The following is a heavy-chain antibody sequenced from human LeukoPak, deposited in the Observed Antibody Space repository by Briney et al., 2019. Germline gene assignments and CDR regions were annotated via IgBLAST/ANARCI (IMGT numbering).Heavy chain of an antibody. CDR1: GGSISSSSYY. CDR2: IYYSGNT. Sequence: SETLSLTCTVSGGSISSSSYYWGWIRQPPGKGLEWIGSIYYSGNTYYNPSLKSRVTISVDTSKNQFSLKLSSVTAADTAIYYCARDRGGLDAFDIWGQGTMVTVSS. CDR3: ARDRGGLDAFDI. D-gene: IGHD3-10*01. J-gene: IGHJ3*02. V-gene: IGHV4-39*07.